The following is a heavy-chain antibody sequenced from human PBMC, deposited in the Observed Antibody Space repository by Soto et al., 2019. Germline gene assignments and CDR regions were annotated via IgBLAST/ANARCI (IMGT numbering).Heavy chain of an antibody. CDR1: GFSLSNARMG. V-gene: IGHV2-26*01. J-gene: IGHJ5*02. D-gene: IGHD1-26*01. CDR2: IFSNDAK. CDR3: ARRRSGSYSGRWFDP. Sequence: QVTLKESGPVLVKPTETLTLTCTVSGFSLSNARMGVSWIRQPPGKALEWLAHIFSNDAKSYSTSLKSRLTSSKDTSKSQVVRTRTNMDPVDTATYYCARRRSGSYSGRWFDPWGQGTLVTVSS.